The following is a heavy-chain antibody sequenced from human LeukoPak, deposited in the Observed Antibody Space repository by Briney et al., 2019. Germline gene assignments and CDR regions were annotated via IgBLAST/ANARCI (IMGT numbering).Heavy chain of an antibody. J-gene: IGHJ4*02. D-gene: IGHD3-10*01. V-gene: IGHV3-21*01. Sequence: PGGSLRLSCAASGFTFSSYSMNWVRQAPGKGLEWVSYYADSVKGRFTISRDNAKNSLYLQMNSLRAEDTAVCYCARDAHYGSGSNDYWGQGTLVTVSS. CDR1: GFTFSSYS. CDR3: ARDAHYGSGSNDY.